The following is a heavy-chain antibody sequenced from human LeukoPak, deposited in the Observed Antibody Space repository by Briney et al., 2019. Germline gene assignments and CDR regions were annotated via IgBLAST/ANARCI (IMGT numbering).Heavy chain of an antibody. CDR1: GFTFRDYY. V-gene: IGHV3-11*04. D-gene: IGHD2-21*02. CDR3: ARGLHCGGDCYSGVGY. J-gene: IGHJ4*02. CDR2: ISSSGSTI. Sequence: GGSLRLSCAASGFTFRDYYMSWIRQAPGKGLELVSYISSSGSTIYYADSVKGRFTISRDNAKNSLYLQLNSLRAEDTAVYYCARGLHCGGDCYSGVGYWGQGTLVTVSS.